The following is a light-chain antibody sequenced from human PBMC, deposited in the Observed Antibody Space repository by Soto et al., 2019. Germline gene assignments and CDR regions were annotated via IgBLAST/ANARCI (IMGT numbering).Light chain of an antibody. CDR1: SSDAGGYNY. V-gene: IGLV2-14*04. CDR2: DGS. Sequence: PVHPMPSSGTKKSSDAGGYNYVSWYQQRPGKAPKLMIYDGSNRPSGVSNCFCGSKPGNHASLTSSGVQAEDEADYYCSSYPGSSTLDVFGPGTKVTVL. CDR3: SSYPGSSTLDV. J-gene: IGLJ1*01.